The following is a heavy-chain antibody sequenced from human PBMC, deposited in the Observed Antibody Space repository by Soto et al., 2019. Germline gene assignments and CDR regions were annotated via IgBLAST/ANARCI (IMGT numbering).Heavy chain of an antibody. CDR2: IYYSGST. CDR1: GGSISSSSYY. J-gene: IGHJ1*01. CDR3: ARLVVPAVKGFAEYFQH. D-gene: IGHD2-2*01. V-gene: IGHV4-39*01. Sequence: QLQLQESGPGLVKPSETLSLTCTVSGGSISSSSYYWGWIRQPPGKGLEWIGSIYYSGSTYYNPSLKSRVTISVDTSKNQFSLKLSSVTAADTAVYYCARLVVPAVKGFAEYFQHWGQGTLVTVSS.